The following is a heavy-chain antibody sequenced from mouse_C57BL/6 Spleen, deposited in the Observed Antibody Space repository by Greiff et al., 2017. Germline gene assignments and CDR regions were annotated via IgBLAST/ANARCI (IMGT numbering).Heavy chain of an antibody. D-gene: IGHD2-3*01. CDR2: IDPEDGET. V-gene: IGHV14-2*01. Sequence: VHVKQSGAELVKPGASVKLSCTASGFNIKDYYMHWVKQRTEQGLEWIGRIDPEDGETKYAPKFQGKATITADTSSNTAYLQLSSLTSEDTAVYYCARRGWLLRDAMDYWGQGTSVTVSS. J-gene: IGHJ4*01. CDR1: GFNIKDYY. CDR3: ARRGWLLRDAMDY.